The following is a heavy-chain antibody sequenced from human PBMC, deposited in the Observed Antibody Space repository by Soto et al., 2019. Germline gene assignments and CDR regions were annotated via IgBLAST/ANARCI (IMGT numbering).Heavy chain of an antibody. Sequence: RASVKVSCKASGYTFTSYGISWVRQAPGQGLEWMGWISAYNGNTNYAQKLQGRVTMTTDTSTSTAYMELRSLRSDDTAVYYCARVAVAGTGSSSWFDPWGQGTLVTVSS. CDR2: ISAYNGNT. D-gene: IGHD6-19*01. CDR3: ARVAVAGTGSSSWFDP. V-gene: IGHV1-18*01. J-gene: IGHJ5*02. CDR1: GYTFTSYG.